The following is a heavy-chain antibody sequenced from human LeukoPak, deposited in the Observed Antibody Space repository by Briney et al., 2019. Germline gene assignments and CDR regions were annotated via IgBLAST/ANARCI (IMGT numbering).Heavy chain of an antibody. J-gene: IGHJ4*02. CDR1: GFTFSSYW. V-gene: IGHV3-74*01. CDR2: INSDGSST. CDR3: ARGGAVDTSGWYVDY. D-gene: IGHD6-19*01. Sequence: GGSLRLSCLASGFTFSSYWMHWVRHAPGKGLVWVSRINSDGSSTNYADSVKGRFTISRDNAKNTLYLQMNSLRAEDTALYYCARGGAVDTSGWYVDYWGQGTLVTVSS.